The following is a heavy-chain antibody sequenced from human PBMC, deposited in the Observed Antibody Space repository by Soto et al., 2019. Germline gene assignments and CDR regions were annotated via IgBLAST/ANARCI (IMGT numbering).Heavy chain of an antibody. Sequence: LSRTCAVSGGSISSGGYSWRWIRQPPGKGLEWIGYIYHSGNTYYNPSLKSRVTISVDRSKNQFSLKLSSVTAADTAVYYCARATPYYYDSGPFDYWGQGTLVT. CDR3: ARATPYYYDSGPFDY. J-gene: IGHJ4*02. D-gene: IGHD3-22*01. V-gene: IGHV4-30-2*01. CDR2: IYHSGNT. CDR1: GGSISSGGYS.